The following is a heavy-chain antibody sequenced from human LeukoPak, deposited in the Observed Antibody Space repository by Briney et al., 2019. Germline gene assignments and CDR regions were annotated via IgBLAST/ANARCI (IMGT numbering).Heavy chain of an antibody. J-gene: IGHJ4*02. CDR3: GRAGSSWQIIDY. V-gene: IGHV3-7*01. CDR2: IKQDGSEK. Sequence: GGSLRLSCAASGFTFSSYWMSWVRQAPGKGLEWVANIKQDGSEKYYVDSVKGRLTISRDNAKNSLYLQMNSLRAEDTAVYYFGRAGSSWQIIDYWGEGTLVSVPS. CDR1: GFTFSSYW. D-gene: IGHD6-13*01.